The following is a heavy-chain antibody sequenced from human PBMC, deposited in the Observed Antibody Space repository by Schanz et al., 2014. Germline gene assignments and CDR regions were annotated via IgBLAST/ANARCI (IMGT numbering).Heavy chain of an antibody. CDR3: AKALESCPGGRCSRGYFDY. D-gene: IGHD2-8*02. V-gene: IGHV3-23*01. J-gene: IGHJ4*02. CDR1: GFTFTNYA. Sequence: DVQLLESGGGLVQPGGSLRLSCAASGFTFTNYAMSWVRQAPGKGLEWVSLISDSGDTAYYADSVKGRFTISRDNFKGALYLQMSSQRAEDTAVYYCAKALESCPGGRCSRGYFDYWGQGTLVTVSS. CDR2: ISDSGDTA.